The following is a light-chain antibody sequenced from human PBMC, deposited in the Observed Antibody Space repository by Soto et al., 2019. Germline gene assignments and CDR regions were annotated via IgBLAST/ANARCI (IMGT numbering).Light chain of an antibody. Sequence: EIVMTQSPATLSVSPGERATLSCRASQSVSNNLAWYQQKPGQAPRLLIYGASTRATGIPARFGGSGSGTEFTLTISSLLSEDFAVYYCQQYNNWPRTFGQGTKVEIK. CDR2: GAS. V-gene: IGKV3-15*01. CDR3: QQYNNWPRT. J-gene: IGKJ1*01. CDR1: QSVSNN.